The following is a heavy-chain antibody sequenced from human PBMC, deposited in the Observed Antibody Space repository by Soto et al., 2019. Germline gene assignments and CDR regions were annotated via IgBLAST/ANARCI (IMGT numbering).Heavy chain of an antibody. CDR1: GFTFGSYA. CDR3: TRYYYESSGYYVY. D-gene: IGHD3-22*01. Sequence: GGSLRLSCTGSGFTFGSYALSWVRHAPGKGLEWVGVIRSEANGGTTDYAASVKGRITISRDDSKSIAYMEINSLQTEDTAVYYCTRYYYESSGYYVYWGQGALVT. CDR2: IRSEANGGTT. V-gene: IGHV3-49*04. J-gene: IGHJ4*02.